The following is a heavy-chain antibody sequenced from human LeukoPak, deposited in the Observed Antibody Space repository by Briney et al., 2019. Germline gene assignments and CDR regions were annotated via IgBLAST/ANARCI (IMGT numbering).Heavy chain of an antibody. Sequence: GESLKISCKGSGYSFTSYWIGWVRQMPGKGLEWMGIIYPGDSDTRYSPSLQGQVTISADKSISTAYLQWSSLKASDTAMYYCARPLWGATGTTSHDAFDIWGQGTMVTVSS. J-gene: IGHJ3*02. CDR3: ARPLWGATGTTSHDAFDI. V-gene: IGHV5-51*01. CDR1: GYSFTSYW. CDR2: IYPGDSDT. D-gene: IGHD1-1*01.